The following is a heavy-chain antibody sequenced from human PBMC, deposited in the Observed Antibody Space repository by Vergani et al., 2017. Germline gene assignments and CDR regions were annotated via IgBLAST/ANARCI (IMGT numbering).Heavy chain of an antibody. Sequence: QLQLQESGPGLVKPSETLSLTCTVSGVSIGSNSYYWGWIRQPPGKGLEWIGYIYYSGTTYYNPSLESRLTISLDTSENHLSLKLTSVTAADTAVYYCARQKDYYMDVWGKGATVTVS. V-gene: IGHV4-39*01. CDR2: IYYSGTT. CDR1: GVSIGSNSYY. CDR3: ARQKDYYMDV. J-gene: IGHJ6*03.